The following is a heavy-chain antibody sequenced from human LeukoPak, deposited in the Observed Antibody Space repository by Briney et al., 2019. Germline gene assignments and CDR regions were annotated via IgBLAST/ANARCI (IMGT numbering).Heavy chain of an antibody. Sequence: SETLSLTCTVSGGSISSSSYYWGWIRQPPEKGLEWIGSIYYSGSTYYNPSLKSRVTISVDTSKNQFSLKLSSVTAADTAVYYCARSLYYYDSSGYFTTDYFDYWGQGTLVTVSS. V-gene: IGHV4-39*01. J-gene: IGHJ4*02. CDR2: IYYSGST. CDR1: GGSISSSSYY. CDR3: ARSLYYYDSSGYFTTDYFDY. D-gene: IGHD3-22*01.